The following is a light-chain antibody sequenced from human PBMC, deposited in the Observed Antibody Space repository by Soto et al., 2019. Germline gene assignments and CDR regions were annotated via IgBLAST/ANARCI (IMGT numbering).Light chain of an antibody. V-gene: IGKV3-20*01. J-gene: IGKJ1*01. CDR2: GAS. CDR1: QSVSSSY. CDR3: QQYGSSQWT. Sequence: EIVLTQSPGTLSLSPGEGATLSCRASQSVSSSYLAWYQQKPGQAPRLLIDGASSRATAIPDRFSGSGSGTDFTLTISRLEPEDLAVYYCQQYGSSQWTFGQGTKVEIK.